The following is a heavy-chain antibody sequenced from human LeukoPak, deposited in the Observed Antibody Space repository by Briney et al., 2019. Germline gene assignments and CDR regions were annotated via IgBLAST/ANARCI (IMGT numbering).Heavy chain of an antibody. CDR1: GFTFSSYS. J-gene: IGHJ3*02. D-gene: IGHD3-3*01. V-gene: IGHV3-48*04. Sequence: GGSLRLSCAASGFTFSSYSMNWLRQAPGRGLEWVSYISSSSSTIYYADSVKGRFTISRDNAKNSLYLQMNSLRAEDTAVYYCARFFGSEDDAFDIWGQGTMVTVSS. CDR3: ARFFGSEDDAFDI. CDR2: ISSSSSTI.